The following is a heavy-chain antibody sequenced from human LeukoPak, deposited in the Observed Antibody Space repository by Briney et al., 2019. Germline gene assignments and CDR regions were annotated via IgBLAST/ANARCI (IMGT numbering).Heavy chain of an antibody. J-gene: IGHJ4*02. D-gene: IGHD4-17*01. CDR3: ARDQQGDYKFDY. V-gene: IGHV3-66*01. CDR2: IYSGGST. CDR1: GFTVSSNY. Sequence: GGSLRLSCAASGFTVSSNYMSWVRQAPGKGLEWVSVIYSGGSTYYADSVTDRFTISRDNSKNTLYLQMNSLRAEDTAVYYCARDQQGDYKFDYWGQGTLVTVSS.